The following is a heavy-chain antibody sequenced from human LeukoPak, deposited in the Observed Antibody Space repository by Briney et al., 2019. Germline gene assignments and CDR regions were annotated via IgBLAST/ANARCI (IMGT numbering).Heavy chain of an antibody. CDR3: AREVPAAIGLFDY. D-gene: IGHD2-2*01. J-gene: IGHJ4*02. V-gene: IGHV1-69*04. CDR2: IIPILGIA. Sequence: SVKVSCKASGGTFSSYAISWVRQAPGQGLEWMGRIIPILGIANYAQKFQGIVTITADKSTSTAYMELSSLRSEDTAVYYCAREVPAAIGLFDYWGQGTLVTVSS. CDR1: GGTFSSYA.